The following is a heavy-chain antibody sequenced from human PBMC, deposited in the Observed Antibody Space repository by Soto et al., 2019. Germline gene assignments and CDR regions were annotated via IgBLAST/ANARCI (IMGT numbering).Heavy chain of an antibody. CDR2: IYYSGST. D-gene: IGHD4-4*01. Sequence: QLQLQESGPGLVKPSETLSLTCTVSGGSISSSSYYWGWIRQPPGKGLEWIGSIYYSGSTYYNPSLKGRVTISVDTSKNQFSLKLSSVTAADTAVYYCARRTVYYGMDVWGQGTTVTVSS. J-gene: IGHJ6*02. CDR1: GGSISSSSYY. V-gene: IGHV4-39*01. CDR3: ARRTVYYGMDV.